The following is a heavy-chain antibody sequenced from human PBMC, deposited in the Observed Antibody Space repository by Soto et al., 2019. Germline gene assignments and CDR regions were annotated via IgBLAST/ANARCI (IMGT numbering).Heavy chain of an antibody. CDR2: ISWDGGST. V-gene: IGHV3-43*01. Sequence: GGSLRLSCAASGFTFDDYTMHWVRQAPGKGLEWVSLISWDGGSTYYADSVKGRFTISRDNSKNSLYLQMNSLRTEDTGLYYCAKDSGGFIGSGSYYNWNYFDYWGQGTLVTVSS. CDR3: AKDSGGFIGSGSYYNWNYFDY. J-gene: IGHJ4*02. CDR1: GFTFDDYT. D-gene: IGHD3-10*01.